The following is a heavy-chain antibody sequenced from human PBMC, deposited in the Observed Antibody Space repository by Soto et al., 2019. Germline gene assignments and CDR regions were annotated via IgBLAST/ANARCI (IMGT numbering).Heavy chain of an antibody. D-gene: IGHD3-9*01. V-gene: IGHV5-10-1*01. J-gene: IGHJ6*02. CDR2: IDPSDSYT. Sequence: GESVKLSCTVSGYRFTHYLISCVRQLPGKGLEWMGRIDPSDSYTNYSPPFQGHVSISADKSISTAYLQWSSLKASDTAMYYCARLGITIFSPYGMDVWGQGTTVNVS. CDR3: ARLGITIFSPYGMDV. CDR1: GYRFTHYL.